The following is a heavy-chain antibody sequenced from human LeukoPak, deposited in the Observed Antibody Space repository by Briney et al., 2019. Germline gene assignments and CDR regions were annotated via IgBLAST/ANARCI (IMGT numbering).Heavy chain of an antibody. CDR2: ISWNSGSI. V-gene: IGHV3-9*01. CDR1: GFTFDDYA. Sequence: GGSLRLSCAASGFTFDDYAMHWVRQAPGKGLEWVSGISWNSGSIGYADSVKGRFTISRDNAKNSLYLQMNSLRAEDTALYYCAKDSRLWFGEFYYFDYWGQGTLVIVSS. CDR3: AKDSRLWFGEFYYFDY. J-gene: IGHJ4*02. D-gene: IGHD3-10*01.